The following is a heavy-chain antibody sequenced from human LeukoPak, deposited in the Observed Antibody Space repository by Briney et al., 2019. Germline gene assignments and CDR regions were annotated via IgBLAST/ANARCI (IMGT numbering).Heavy chain of an antibody. Sequence: SETLSLTCAVYGASFSAYYWGWIRQPPGKGLEWIGEINHSGSTNYNPSLKSRVTISVDTSKNQFSLKLSSVTAADTAVYYCARGRHYYDSSGYYYNYWGQGTLVTVSS. CDR3: ARGRHYYDSSGYYYNY. D-gene: IGHD3-22*01. V-gene: IGHV4-34*01. CDR1: GASFSAYY. CDR2: INHSGST. J-gene: IGHJ4*02.